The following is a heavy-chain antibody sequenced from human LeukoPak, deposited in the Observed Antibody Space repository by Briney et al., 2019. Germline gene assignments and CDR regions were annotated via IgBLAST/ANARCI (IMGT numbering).Heavy chain of an antibody. CDR3: ARVSLYYDILTGYSPYYFDY. D-gene: IGHD3-9*01. CDR2: IYYSGST. CDR1: GGSISSGGYY. V-gene: IGHV4-31*03. Sequence: SETLSLTCTVSGGSISSGGYYWSWIRQHPGKGLEWIGYIYYSGSTCYNPSLKSRVTISVDTSKNQFSLKLSSVTAADTAVYYCARVSLYYDILTGYSPYYFDYWGQGTLVTVSS. J-gene: IGHJ4*02.